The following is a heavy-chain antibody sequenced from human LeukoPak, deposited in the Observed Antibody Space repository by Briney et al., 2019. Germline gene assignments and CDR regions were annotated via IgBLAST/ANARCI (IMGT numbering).Heavy chain of an antibody. J-gene: IGHJ3*02. V-gene: IGHV4-4*09. CDR3: ARHPRASDPFDI. Sequence: SETLSLTCTVSGGSMSSYYWSWIRQPPGKGLEWIGYIYSSGSTNYNPSLESRVAISEDTSKNQFSLKLTSVTAADTALYYCARHPRASDPFDIWGQGTIVTVSS. CDR2: IYSSGST. CDR1: GGSMSSYY.